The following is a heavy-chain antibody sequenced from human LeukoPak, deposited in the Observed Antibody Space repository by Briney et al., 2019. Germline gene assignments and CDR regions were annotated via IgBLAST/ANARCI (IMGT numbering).Heavy chain of an antibody. V-gene: IGHV3-11*04. CDR1: GFTFSDYY. Sequence: GGSLRLSCAASGFTFSDYYMSWIRQAPGKGLEWVSYISSSGSTIYYADSVKGRFTISRDNAKNSLYLQMNSLRAEDTAVYYCAREWEWWQDYYYMDVWGKGTTVTVSS. CDR3: AREWEWWQDYYYMDV. D-gene: IGHD2-15*01. J-gene: IGHJ6*03. CDR2: ISSSGSTI.